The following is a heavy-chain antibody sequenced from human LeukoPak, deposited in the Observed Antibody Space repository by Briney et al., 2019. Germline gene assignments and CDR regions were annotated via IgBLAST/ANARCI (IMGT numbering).Heavy chain of an antibody. CDR2: IDHSGTT. V-gene: IGHV4-34*01. CDR3: ARGRELRYFDWLLDYYYYGMDV. Sequence: PSETLSLTCAVYGGSFSGYYWSWIRQPPGKGLQWIGEIDHSGTTNCNPSLKSRVTISVDTSKNQFSLKLSSVTAADTAVYYCARGRELRYFDWLLDYYYYGMDVWGQGTTVTVSS. J-gene: IGHJ6*02. D-gene: IGHD3-9*01. CDR1: GGSFSGYY.